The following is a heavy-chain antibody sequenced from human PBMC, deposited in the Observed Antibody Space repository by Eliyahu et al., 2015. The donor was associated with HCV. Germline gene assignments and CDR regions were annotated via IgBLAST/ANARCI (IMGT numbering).Heavy chain of an antibody. V-gene: IGHV3-21*01. Sequence: DVQLVESGGSLVKPGGSLRLSCSASGFIFSIYSMNWVRQAPGKGLGWISSISGTRNNYIYYADSVKGRFTISRDNAKNSLFLQMNSLRAEDTAVYYCTRDSTEVEGSGKYYFDSWGQGALVTVSS. J-gene: IGHJ4*02. CDR2: ISGTRNNYI. CDR1: GFIFSIYS. D-gene: IGHD6-19*01. CDR3: TRDSTEVEGSGKYYFDS.